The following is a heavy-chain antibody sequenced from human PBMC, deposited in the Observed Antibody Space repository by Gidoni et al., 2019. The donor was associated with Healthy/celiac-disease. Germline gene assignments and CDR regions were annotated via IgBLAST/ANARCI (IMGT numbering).Heavy chain of an antibody. V-gene: IGHV3-23*01. D-gene: IGHD6-19*01. CDR3: AKEDIGYSSGWYQSGAFDI. CDR1: GFTFSSYA. CDR2: ISGSGGST. J-gene: IGHJ3*02. Sequence: EVQLLESGGGLVQPGGSLRLSCAASGFTFSSYAMSWVRQAPGKGLEWVSAISGSGGSTYYADSVKGRFTISRDNSKNTLYLQMNSLRAEDTAVYYCAKEDIGYSSGWYQSGAFDIWGQGTMVTVSS.